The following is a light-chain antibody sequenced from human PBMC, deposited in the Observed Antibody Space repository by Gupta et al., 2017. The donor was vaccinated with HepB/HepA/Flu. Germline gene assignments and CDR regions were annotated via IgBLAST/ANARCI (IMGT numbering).Light chain of an antibody. J-gene: IGKJ1*01. Sequence: ETVMTQSPGTLSVPPGGTATLSCRASQSVGSDLAWFQQRPGQAPRLLIYGANIRATGIPARFSGSGSGTEFTLTIRSLQSGDFGVYYCQQYNHWPPWTFGQGTKVEIK. CDR1: QSVGSD. CDR2: GAN. V-gene: IGKV3-15*01. CDR3: QQYNHWPPWT.